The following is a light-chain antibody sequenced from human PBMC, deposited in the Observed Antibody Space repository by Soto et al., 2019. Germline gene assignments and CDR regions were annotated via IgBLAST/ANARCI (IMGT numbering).Light chain of an antibody. CDR3: QQADSFRLT. V-gene: IGKV1D-12*01. CDR1: QDISNW. J-gene: IGKJ4*01. Sequence: DIQMTQSPSSVSASVGDRVFITCRASQDISNWLAWYQQKPGKAPKLLIYATSRLQSGVPSRFSGSASGTDFTLTISSLQPEDFATYYCQQADSFRLTFGGGTKVEIK. CDR2: ATS.